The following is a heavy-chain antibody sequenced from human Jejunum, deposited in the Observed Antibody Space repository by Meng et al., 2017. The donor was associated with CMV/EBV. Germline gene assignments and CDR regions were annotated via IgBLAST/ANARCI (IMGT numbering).Heavy chain of an antibody. V-gene: IGHV3-30*02. CDR1: FTFSSYA. CDR3: AKDRGSGGNGYGMDV. D-gene: IGHD2-15*01. J-gene: IGHJ6*02. CDR2: TRYDGINK. Sequence: FTFSSYAMHLVRQVTGKGLEWVAFTRYDGINKYHADSVKGRFTISKDFSKNTLYLQMNSLRVEDTAVYYCAKDRGSGGNGYGMDVWGQGTTVTVSS.